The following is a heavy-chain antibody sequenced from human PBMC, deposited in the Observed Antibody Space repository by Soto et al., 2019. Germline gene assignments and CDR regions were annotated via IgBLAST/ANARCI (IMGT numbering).Heavy chain of an antibody. CDR1: GFIFSSYG. CDR3: AKDTYYYSSSGYYIFDY. V-gene: IGHV3-30*18. D-gene: IGHD3-22*01. CDR2: VSHDGSNK. Sequence: QVQLVESGGGVVQPERSLRLSCEASGFIFSSYGMHWVRQAPGKGLEWVAVVSHDGSNKKYVDSVEGRFTISRDNSKNTMYLQLNSLRAEDTAVYYSAKDTYYYSSSGYYIFDYWGQGTLLTVSS. J-gene: IGHJ4*02.